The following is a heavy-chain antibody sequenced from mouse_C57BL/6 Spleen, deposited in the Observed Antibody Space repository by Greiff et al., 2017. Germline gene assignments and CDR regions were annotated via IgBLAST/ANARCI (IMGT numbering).Heavy chain of an antibody. CDR2: INPYNGDT. CDR3: ATGTYFDY. Sequence: VQLQQSGPELVKPGASVKISCKASGYSFTGYFMNWVKLSHGKSLEWIGRINPYNGDTFYNQKFKGKATLTVDKSSSTAHMERLSLTSEDFAVYYCATGTYFDYWGQGTTLTVAS. J-gene: IGHJ2*01. D-gene: IGHD4-1*01. CDR1: GYSFTGYF. V-gene: IGHV1-37*01.